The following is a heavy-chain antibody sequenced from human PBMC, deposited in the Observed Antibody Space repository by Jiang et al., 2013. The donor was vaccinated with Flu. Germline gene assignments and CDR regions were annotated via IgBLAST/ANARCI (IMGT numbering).Heavy chain of an antibody. D-gene: IGHD4-11*01. CDR3: ARASPLTVTIGLNWFDP. CDR2: SITWGAP. J-gene: IGHJ5*02. Sequence: GLVEAFTDPCPXTCTVSGGSISSGGYYWSWIRQHPGRAWSGLGTSITWGAPTTNPSLKSRVTISVDTSKNQFSLKLSSVTAADTAVYYCARASPLTVTIGLNWFDPWGQGTLVTVSS. CDR1: GGSISSGGYY. V-gene: IGHV4-31*03.